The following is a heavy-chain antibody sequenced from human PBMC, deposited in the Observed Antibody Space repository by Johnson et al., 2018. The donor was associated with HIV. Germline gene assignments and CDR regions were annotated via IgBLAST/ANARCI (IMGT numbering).Heavy chain of an antibody. CDR3: ARERGYSSVLWKLSEAAFDI. Sequence: EVQLVESGGGLVQPGGSLRLSCEASGFTFSSYWMSWVRQAPGKGLEWVANIKQDGSEKYYVDSVKGRFTISRDNTKNSLYLEMNSLRAEDTAVYYCARERGYSSVLWKLSEAAFDIWGQGTMVTVSS. V-gene: IGHV3-7*01. CDR2: IKQDGSEK. CDR1: GFTFSSYW. J-gene: IGHJ3*02. D-gene: IGHD6-19*01.